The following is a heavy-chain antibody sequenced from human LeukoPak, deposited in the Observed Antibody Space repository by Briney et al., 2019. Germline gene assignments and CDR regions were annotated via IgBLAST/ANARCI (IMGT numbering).Heavy chain of an antibody. CDR2: IKEDGSDK. Sequence: GGSLRLSCAASAFTFSSYWMSWVRQAPGKGLEWVANIKEDGSDKNYVDSVKGRFTISRDNAKNTLYLQMNSLRAADTAVCYCTRWTDWYFDLWGRGTLVTVSS. CDR3: TRWTDWYFDL. D-gene: IGHD2-21*02. V-gene: IGHV3-7*01. J-gene: IGHJ2*01. CDR1: AFTFSSYW.